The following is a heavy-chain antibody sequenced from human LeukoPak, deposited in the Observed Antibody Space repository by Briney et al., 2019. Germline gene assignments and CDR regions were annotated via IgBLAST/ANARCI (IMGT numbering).Heavy chain of an antibody. V-gene: IGHV4-59*01. Sequence: SETLSLTCTVSGGSISSYYWSWIRKPPGKGLEWIGFIYYSGSTNYNPSLKSRVTISVHTSKNHFSLKLSSVTAADTAVYYCARTTEGGYSYGSFYYYYMDVWGKGATVTISS. CDR3: ARTTEGGYSYGSFYYYYMDV. CDR1: GGSISSYY. CDR2: IYYSGST. J-gene: IGHJ6*03. D-gene: IGHD5-18*01.